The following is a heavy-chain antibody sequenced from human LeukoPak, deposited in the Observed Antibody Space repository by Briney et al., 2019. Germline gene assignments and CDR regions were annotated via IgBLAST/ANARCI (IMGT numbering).Heavy chain of an antibody. Sequence: GGSLRLSCAASGFTFTTYSMNWVRQAPGKGLQWVSYISSSSSTIYYADSVQGRFTISRDNAKSSLYLQMNSLRDEDTAVYYCARDKYGDYVHDYWGQGTLVTVSS. J-gene: IGHJ4*02. V-gene: IGHV3-48*02. CDR3: ARDKYGDYVHDY. D-gene: IGHD4-17*01. CDR1: GFTFTTYS. CDR2: ISSSSSTI.